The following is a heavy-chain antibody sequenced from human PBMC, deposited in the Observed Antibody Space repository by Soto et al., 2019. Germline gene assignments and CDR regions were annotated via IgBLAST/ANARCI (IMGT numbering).Heavy chain of an antibody. CDR1: GFTFSSYA. D-gene: IGHD7-27*01. CDR2: ISYDGSNK. Sequence: QVQLVESGGGVVQPGRSLRLSCAASGFTFSSYAMHWVRQAPGKGLEWVAVISYDGSNKYYADSVKGRFTISRDNSKNTLYLQMNSLRAKDTAVYYCARDLGAFDIWGQGTMVTVSS. V-gene: IGHV3-30-3*01. CDR3: ARDLGAFDI. J-gene: IGHJ3*02.